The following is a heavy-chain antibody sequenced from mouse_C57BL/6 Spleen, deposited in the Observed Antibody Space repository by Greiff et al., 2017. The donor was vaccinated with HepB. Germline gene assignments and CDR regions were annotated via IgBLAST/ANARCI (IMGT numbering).Heavy chain of an antibody. Sequence: EVKLMDSGAELVRPGASVKLSCTASGFNIKDDYMHWVKQRPEQGLEWIGWIDPENGDTEYASKFQGKATITADTSSNTAYLQLSSLTSEDTAVYYCTARGASRFAYWGQGTLVTVSA. CDR2: IDPENGDT. CDR3: TARGASRFAY. CDR1: GFNIKDDY. J-gene: IGHJ3*01. D-gene: IGHD6-1*01. V-gene: IGHV14-4*01.